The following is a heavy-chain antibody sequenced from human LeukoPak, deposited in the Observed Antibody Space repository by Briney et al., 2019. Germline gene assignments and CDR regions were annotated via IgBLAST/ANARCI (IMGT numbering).Heavy chain of an antibody. CDR1: GFTVSSNY. D-gene: IGHD5-18*01. CDR3: AREGGDTAMAPDY. J-gene: IGHJ4*02. V-gene: IGHV3-53*01. CDR2: IYSGGST. Sequence: GGSLRLSCAASGFTVSSNYMSWVRQAPGKGLEWVSVIYSGGSTYYADSVKGRFTISRDNSKNTLYLQMNGLRAEDTAVYYCAREGGDTAMAPDYWGQGTLVTVSS.